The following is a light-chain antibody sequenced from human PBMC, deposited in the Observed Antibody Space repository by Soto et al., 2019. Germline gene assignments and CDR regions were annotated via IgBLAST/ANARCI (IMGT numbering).Light chain of an antibody. J-gene: IGKJ1*01. CDR3: QQSEIPPIT. CDR1: QTIGTY. V-gene: IGKV1-39*01. CDR2: DAS. Sequence: YSLAASLGDRVTITCRSSQTIGTYVNWYRQKSGAAPGLLIYDASTWQSGVPSRFRGGASGTDFTLTISSLQPEDFAGYYCQQSEIPPITFCQGTKLDIK.